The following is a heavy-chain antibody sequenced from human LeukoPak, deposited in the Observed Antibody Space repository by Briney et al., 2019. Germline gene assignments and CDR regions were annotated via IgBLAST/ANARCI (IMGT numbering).Heavy chain of an antibody. D-gene: IGHD4-17*01. CDR1: GNTFTGYY. Sequence: ASVKVSCKASGNTFTGYYIHWVRQAAGQGLEWMGRINPNSGGTNYAQEFQGRVTMTRDTSISTAYMELRLRSDDTAVYYCARSRNSHDYGDYYFDCWGQGTLVPVSS. J-gene: IGHJ4*02. CDR3: ARSRNSHDYGDYYFDC. CDR2: INPNSGGT. V-gene: IGHV1-2*06.